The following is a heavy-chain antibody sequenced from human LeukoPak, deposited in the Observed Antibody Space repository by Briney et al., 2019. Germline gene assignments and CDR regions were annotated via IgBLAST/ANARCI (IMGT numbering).Heavy chain of an antibody. J-gene: IGHJ6*04. Sequence: ASVKVSCKASGYTFTSYGISWVRQAPGQGLEWMGWISAYNGNTNYAQKLQGRVTMPTDTSTSTAYMELRSLRSDDTAVYYCARDFDDFWSGYPLGSLWDVWGKGTTVSVSS. CDR1: GYTFTSYG. CDR3: ARDFDDFWSGYPLGSLWDV. V-gene: IGHV1-18*01. D-gene: IGHD3-3*01. CDR2: ISAYNGNT.